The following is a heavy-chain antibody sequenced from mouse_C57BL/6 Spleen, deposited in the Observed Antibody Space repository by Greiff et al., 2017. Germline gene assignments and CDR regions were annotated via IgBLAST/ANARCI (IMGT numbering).Heavy chain of an antibody. CDR2: IYPRSGNT. CDR1: GYTFTSYG. D-gene: IGHD1-1*01. CDR3: ARSRGYGSSFEGFAY. Sequence: QVQLKQSGAELARPGASVKLSCKASGYTFTSYGISWVKQRTGQGLEWIGEIYPRSGNTYYNEKFKGKATLTADKSSSTAYMELRSLTSEDSAVYFCARSRGYGSSFEGFAYWGQGTLVTVSA. V-gene: IGHV1-81*01. J-gene: IGHJ3*01.